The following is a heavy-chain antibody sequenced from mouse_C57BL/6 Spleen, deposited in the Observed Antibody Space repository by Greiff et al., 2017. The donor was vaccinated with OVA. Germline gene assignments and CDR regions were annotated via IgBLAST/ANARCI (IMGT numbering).Heavy chain of an antibody. V-gene: IGHV5-15*01. Sequence: EVQLVESGGGLVQPGGSLKLSCAVSGFTFSDYGMAWVRQAPRKGPEWVAFISNLAYSIYYADTVTGRFTISRENAKNTLYLEMSSLRSEDTAMYYCASTVVASGAMDYWGQGTSVTVSS. D-gene: IGHD1-1*01. CDR2: ISNLAYSI. J-gene: IGHJ4*01. CDR1: GFTFSDYG. CDR3: ASTVVASGAMDY.